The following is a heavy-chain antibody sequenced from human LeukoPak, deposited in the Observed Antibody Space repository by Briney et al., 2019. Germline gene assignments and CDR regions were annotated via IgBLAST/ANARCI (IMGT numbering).Heavy chain of an antibody. J-gene: IGHJ3*02. CDR1: GFTFSSYW. CDR2: INSDGSST. Sequence: GGTLRLSCAASGFTFSSYWMHWVRQAPGKGLVWVSRINSDGSSTSYADSVKGRFTISRDNAKNTLYLQMNSLRAEDTAVYYCARGGYSYGLDAFDIWGQGTMVTVSS. V-gene: IGHV3-74*01. CDR3: ARGGYSYGLDAFDI. D-gene: IGHD5-18*01.